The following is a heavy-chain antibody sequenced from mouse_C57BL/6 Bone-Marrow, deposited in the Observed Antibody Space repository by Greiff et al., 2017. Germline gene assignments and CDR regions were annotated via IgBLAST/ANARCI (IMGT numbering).Heavy chain of an antibody. Sequence: QVQLQQSGPELVKPGASVKISCKASGYAFSSSWMNWVKQRPGKGLEWIGRIYPGDGDPNYNGKFKGKATLTADKSSSTAYMQLSSLTSEDSAVYFCARYGYLFDYWGQGTTLTVSS. CDR1: GYAFSSSW. D-gene: IGHD2-2*01. V-gene: IGHV1-82*01. J-gene: IGHJ2*01. CDR3: ARYGYLFDY. CDR2: IYPGDGDP.